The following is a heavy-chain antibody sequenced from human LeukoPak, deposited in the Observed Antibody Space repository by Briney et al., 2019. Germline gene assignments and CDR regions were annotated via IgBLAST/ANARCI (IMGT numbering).Heavy chain of an antibody. V-gene: IGHV3-13*01. D-gene: IGHD2-21*02. CDR1: GFTFSTYD. CDR2: IGTAGDT. J-gene: IGHJ3*02. CDR3: ARGSYCSGGVCSPVGALDI. Sequence: PGGSLRLSCAASGFTFSTYDMHWVRQVPGKGLEWVSGIGTAGDTYYADSIKGRFTFSRENAKDSLFLQMNGLRVGDTAVYYCARGSYCSGGVCSPVGALDIWGQGTVVTVSS.